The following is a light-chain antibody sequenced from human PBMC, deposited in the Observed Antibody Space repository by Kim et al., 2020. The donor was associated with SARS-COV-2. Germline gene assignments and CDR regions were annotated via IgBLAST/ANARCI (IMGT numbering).Light chain of an antibody. CDR3: QHYNTYPWT. V-gene: IGKV1-5*03. CDR2: GAS. CDR1: QSSSSG. Sequence: ASVGDSVTITCRASQSSSSGLAWYQQTPGKAPKLMMDGASTLLTVVPSRFNGSGSGTECTLTISSLQPDDFATYYCQHYNTYPWTFGLGTKVDIK. J-gene: IGKJ1*01.